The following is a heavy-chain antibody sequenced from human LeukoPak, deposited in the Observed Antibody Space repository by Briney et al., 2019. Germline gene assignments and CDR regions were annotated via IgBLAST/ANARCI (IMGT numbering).Heavy chain of an antibody. CDR1: GFIFSDYY. Sequence: GGSLRLSCAASGFIFSDYYMSWIRQAPGKGLEWIAYISRSGLTIYYPDSVKGRFTISRDNAKNSLFLQMNSLRADDTAVYYCARDLSTSTVTTAFDIWGQGTMVTVSS. V-gene: IGHV3-11*01. D-gene: IGHD4-11*01. CDR2: ISRSGLTI. J-gene: IGHJ3*02. CDR3: ARDLSTSTVTTAFDI.